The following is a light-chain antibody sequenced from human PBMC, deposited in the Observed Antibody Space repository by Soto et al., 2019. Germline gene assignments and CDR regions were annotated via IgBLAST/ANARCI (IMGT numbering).Light chain of an antibody. J-gene: IGLJ3*02. CDR1: SSDVGNYNF. Sequence: QSVLTQPASVSGSPGQSITMSCTGTSSDVGNYNFVSWYQQPPGKAPKLIIYEVTKRPSGVSSRFSASKSGNTASLTISGLQAEDEALSHCCSYAGGSTLLFGGGTKLTVL. V-gene: IGLV2-23*02. CDR3: CSYAGGSTLL. CDR2: EVT.